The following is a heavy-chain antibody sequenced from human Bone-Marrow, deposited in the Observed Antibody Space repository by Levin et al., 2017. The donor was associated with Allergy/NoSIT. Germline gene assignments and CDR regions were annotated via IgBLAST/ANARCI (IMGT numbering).Heavy chain of an antibody. J-gene: IGHJ4*02. CDR3: ARDRAGPPYSSSWFDY. CDR1: GDSINSYY. CDR2: IYSSGDT. V-gene: IGHV4-59*01. D-gene: IGHD6-13*01. Sequence: PSETLSLTCTVSGDSINSYYWSWIRQPPGKGLEWIGYIYSSGDTNYNPSLKSRVTISVDTSKNQFSLMLSSVSAADTAVYYCARDRAGPPYSSSWFDYWGQGTLVTVSS.